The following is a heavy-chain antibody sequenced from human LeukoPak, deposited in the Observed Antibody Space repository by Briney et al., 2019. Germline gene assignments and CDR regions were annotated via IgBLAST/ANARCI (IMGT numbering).Heavy chain of an antibody. V-gene: IGHV4-30-2*06. D-gene: IGHD3-16*01. J-gene: IGHJ6*03. CDR3: ARGRVLSGYYYYYYMDV. Sequence: SETLSLTCSVSGGSISSGPYFWSWIRQSPGQGLEWIGYIWPSGSTNYNPSLKSRVTISVDTSKNQFSLKLSSVTAADTAVYYCARGRVLSGYYYYYYMDVWGKGTTVTVSS. CDR1: GGSISSGPYF. CDR2: IWPSGST.